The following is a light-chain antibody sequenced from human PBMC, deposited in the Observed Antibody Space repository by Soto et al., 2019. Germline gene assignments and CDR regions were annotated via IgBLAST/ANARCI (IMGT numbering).Light chain of an antibody. CDR3: QQYNNWPPTYT. CDR2: GAS. J-gene: IGKJ2*01. V-gene: IGKV3-15*01. CDR1: QSVSSN. Sequence: EIVMTQSPATLSLSPGERATLSCRASQSVSSNLSWYQQKPGQAPRLLIYGASTRTTAIPATFSGSGSGTEFTLTISSLQSEDFAVYYCQQYNNWPPTYTFGQGTKLEIK.